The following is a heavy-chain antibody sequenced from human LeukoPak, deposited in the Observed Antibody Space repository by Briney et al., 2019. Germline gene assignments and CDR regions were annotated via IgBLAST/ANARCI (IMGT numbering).Heavy chain of an antibody. CDR1: GGIYIITA. V-gene: IGHV1-69*05. J-gene: IGHJ1*01. D-gene: IGHD4-23*01. Sequence: SVKVSCKVSGGIYIITAITWVRQAPGQGLEWMGGIIPMSTTANYAQKFQGRVTITRDDSTSTAYMEVSSLRSEDAALYYCATYGGNTAEYFQHWGQGTLVTVSS. CDR3: ATYGGNTAEYFQH. CDR2: IIPMSTTA.